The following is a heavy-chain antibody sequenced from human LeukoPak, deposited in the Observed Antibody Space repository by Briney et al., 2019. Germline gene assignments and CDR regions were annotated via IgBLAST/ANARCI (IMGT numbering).Heavy chain of an antibody. J-gene: IGHJ4*02. CDR3: ARGSPSYYYDSSGYYGY. CDR1: GYTFTGYY. D-gene: IGHD3-22*01. V-gene: IGHV1-2*02. CDR2: INPNSGGT. Sequence: GASVKVSCKASGYTFTGYYMHWVRQAPGQGLEWMGWINPNSGGTNYAQKFQGRVTMTRDTSISTAYMELSRLRSDDTAVYYCARGSPSYYYDSSGYYGYWGQGTLVTVSS.